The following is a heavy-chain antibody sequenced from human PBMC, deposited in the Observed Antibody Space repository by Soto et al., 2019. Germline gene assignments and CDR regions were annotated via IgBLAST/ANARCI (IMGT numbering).Heavy chain of an antibody. CDR3: AKGPLGYSNPPYYFDY. D-gene: IGHD4-4*01. CDR1: GFTFDDYA. Sequence: GGSLRLSCAASGFTFDDYAMHWVRQAPGKGLEWVSGISWKSGSIGYADSVKGRFTISRDNAKNSLYLQMNSLRAEDTALYYCAKGPLGYSNPPYYFDYWGQGTLVTVSS. CDR2: ISWKSGSI. J-gene: IGHJ4*02. V-gene: IGHV3-9*01.